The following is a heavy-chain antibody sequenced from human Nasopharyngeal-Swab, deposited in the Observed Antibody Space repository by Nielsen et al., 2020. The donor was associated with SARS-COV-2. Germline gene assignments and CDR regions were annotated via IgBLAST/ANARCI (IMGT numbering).Heavy chain of an antibody. V-gene: IGHV3-30*02. CDR2: IRYDGGKQ. CDR1: RFTLSSYG. Sequence: GGSLRLSCASSRFTLSSYGMHWVRQAPGKGLEWVAFIRYDGGKQDYAGSVKGRFTISRDNSKNILYLQMNSLRPEDTAVYYCAKEGDSGVLNSWVQGALVTVSS. J-gene: IGHJ4*02. D-gene: IGHD3-16*01. CDR3: AKEGDSGVLNS.